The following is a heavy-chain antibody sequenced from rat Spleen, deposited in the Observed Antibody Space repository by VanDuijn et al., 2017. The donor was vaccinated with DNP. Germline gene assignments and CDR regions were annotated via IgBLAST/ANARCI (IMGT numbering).Heavy chain of an antibody. CDR3: ARQPIHYFDGSYSQYFDY. V-gene: IGHV5-58*01. D-gene: IGHD1-12*02. CDR2: INYEGGST. CDR1: GFTFNTYW. J-gene: IGHJ2*01. Sequence: EVQLVETGGGLVQPGRSLKLSCVASGFTFNTYWMFWVRQAPGKGLEWVASINYEGGSTYYGDSVKGRFTISRDNAETTLFLQMNGLGSEDTATYYCARQPIHYFDGSYSQYFDYWGQGVMVTVSA.